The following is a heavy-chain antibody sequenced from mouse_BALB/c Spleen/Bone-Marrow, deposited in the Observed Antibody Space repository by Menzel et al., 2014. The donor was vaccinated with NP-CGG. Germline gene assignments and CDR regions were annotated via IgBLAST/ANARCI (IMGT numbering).Heavy chain of an antibody. D-gene: IGHD2-3*01. Sequence: EVKLMESGGGLVQPGGSLRLSCATSGFTFTDYYMNWVRQPPGKALEWLGFIRNKAYSYTTEYSASVKGRFTISRDNSQSFLYLQMNTLRAEDSATYYCARDMGGLLFDYWGQGTTLTVSS. J-gene: IGHJ2*01. CDR1: GFTFTDYY. V-gene: IGHV7-3*02. CDR3: ARDMGGLLFDY. CDR2: IRNKAYSYTT.